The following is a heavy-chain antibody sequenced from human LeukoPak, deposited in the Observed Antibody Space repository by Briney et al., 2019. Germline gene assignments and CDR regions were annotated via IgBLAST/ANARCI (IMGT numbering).Heavy chain of an antibody. J-gene: IGHJ4*02. V-gene: IGHV7-4-1*02. CDR2: INTNTGNP. Sequence: ASVKVSCKASGYNITAYAMSWVRQAPGQGLEWMGWINTNTGNPRYAQGFTGRFVFSLDTSVSTAYLQISTLKTEDAAVYYCARPASYCSGGSCYPNFDYWGQGTLVTVSS. CDR1: GYNITAYA. D-gene: IGHD2-15*01. CDR3: ARPASYCSGGSCYPNFDY.